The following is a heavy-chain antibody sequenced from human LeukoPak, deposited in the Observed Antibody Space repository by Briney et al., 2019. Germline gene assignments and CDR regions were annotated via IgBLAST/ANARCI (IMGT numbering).Heavy chain of an antibody. Sequence: GGSLRLSCAASGFTFNTYTMNWVRQAPGKGLEWVSSISSSSSYIYYADSVKGRFTISRDNAKNSLYLQMNSLRAEDTAVYYCARDPWAGGRNWGQGTLVTVSS. D-gene: IGHD6-25*01. CDR2: ISSSSSYI. CDR1: GFTFNTYT. J-gene: IGHJ4*02. CDR3: ARDPWAGGRN. V-gene: IGHV3-21*01.